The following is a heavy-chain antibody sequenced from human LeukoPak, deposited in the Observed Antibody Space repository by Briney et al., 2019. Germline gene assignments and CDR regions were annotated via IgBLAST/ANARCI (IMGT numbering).Heavy chain of an antibody. J-gene: IGHJ4*02. CDR3: TRDALATVGLFDY. CDR1: GFAFSTYW. V-gene: IGHV3-7*01. CDR2: INEDGSGK. Sequence: GGSLRLSCAASGFAFSTYWMDWVRQAPGKGLEWVGNINEDGSGKHYVDSVKGRFTISRDKARNSVYLQMSALRREDTAVYYCTRDALATVGLFDYWGQGTLVTDSS. D-gene: IGHD4-23*01.